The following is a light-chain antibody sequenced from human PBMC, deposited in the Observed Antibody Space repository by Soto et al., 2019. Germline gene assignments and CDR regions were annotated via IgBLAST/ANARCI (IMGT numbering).Light chain of an antibody. CDR1: QRCSPW. V-gene: IGKV1-5*01. CDR3: QQYDSFPWT. J-gene: IGKJ1*01. CDR2: HGS. Sequence: DIQMTQSPSTLSASVGDRVTITCRASQRCSPWLAWYQQKPGKAPKLLIYHGSSLESGVPSRFSGSGSGTEFTLTISSLQPDDSASYYCQQYDSFPWTFGQGSKVEIK.